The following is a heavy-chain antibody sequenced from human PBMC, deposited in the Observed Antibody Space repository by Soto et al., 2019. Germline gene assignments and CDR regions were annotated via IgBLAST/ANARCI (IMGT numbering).Heavy chain of an antibody. CDR2: IFDSGST. V-gene: IGHV4-30-4*01. Sequence: QVQLQESGPGLVKPSETLSLTCTVSGGSISGGVHSWSWIRQPPGKAMEWIGNIFDSGSTYYNTSFTGCLTVSLDMSRNNSTRRLSLLTAAVRAVYSAACEFLPLPNDGYFDLWGRGTLVTVSS. CDR3: ACEFLPLPNDGYFDL. D-gene: IGHD2-8*01. J-gene: IGHJ2*01. CDR1: GGSISGGVHS.